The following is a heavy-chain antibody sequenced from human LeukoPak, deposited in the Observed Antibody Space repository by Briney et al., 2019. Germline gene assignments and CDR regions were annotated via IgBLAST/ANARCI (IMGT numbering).Heavy chain of an antibody. CDR2: IYYSGTT. CDR3: ARGRGGGGSSNNWFDP. CDR1: DDSISSYY. Sequence: SETLSLTCTVSDDSISSYYWSWIRQPPGKGLEWIGYIYYSGTTSYNPSLKSRVTISVDTSKNQFSLNLISVTAADTAVYFCARGRGGGGSSNNWFDPWGQGTLVTVSS. J-gene: IGHJ5*02. V-gene: IGHV4-59*12. D-gene: IGHD2-15*01.